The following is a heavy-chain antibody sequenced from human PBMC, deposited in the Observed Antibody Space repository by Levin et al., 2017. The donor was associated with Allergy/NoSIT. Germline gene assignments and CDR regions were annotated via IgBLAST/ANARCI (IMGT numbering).Heavy chain of an antibody. CDR2: IYYSGST. J-gene: IGHJ4*02. D-gene: IGHD6-13*01. CDR3: ARGPSSSWTLYFDY. Sequence: PSETLSLTCTVSGGSISNYYWSWIRQPPEKGLEWIGYIYYSGSTNYNPSLKSRVTISVDTSKNQFSLKLSSVTGADTAVYYCARGPSSSWTLYFDYWGQGTLVTVSS. CDR1: GGSISNYY. V-gene: IGHV4-59*01.